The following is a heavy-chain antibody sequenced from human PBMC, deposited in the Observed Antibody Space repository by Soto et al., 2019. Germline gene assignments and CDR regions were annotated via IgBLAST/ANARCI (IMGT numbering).Heavy chain of an antibody. CDR2: ISYDGSNK. CDR1: GFTVSSYG. CDR3: ATAAAGVIEY. V-gene: IGHV3-30*03. J-gene: IGHJ4*02. Sequence: QVQLVESGGGVVQPGRSLRLSCAASGFTVSSYGMHWVRQAPGKGLEWVAVISYDGSNKYYADSVKGRFTISRDNSKNTLYLQMNSLRAEDTAVYYCATAAAGVIEYWGQGTLVTVSS. D-gene: IGHD6-13*01.